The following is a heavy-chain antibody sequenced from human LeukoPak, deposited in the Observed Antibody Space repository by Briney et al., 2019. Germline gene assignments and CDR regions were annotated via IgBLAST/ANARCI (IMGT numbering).Heavy chain of an antibody. CDR1: GFTVISNY. CDR3: AVYYYDSSGYPYFAY. D-gene: IGHD3-22*01. V-gene: IGHV3-23*01. J-gene: IGHJ4*02. Sequence: GGSLRLSCVASGFTVISNYMSWVRQAPGKGLEWVAAISCSGGITYYADSVKGRFTISRDNSKNTLYLQMNSLTAEDTAVYYCAVYYYDSSGYPYFAYWGQGTLVTVSS. CDR2: ISCSGGIT.